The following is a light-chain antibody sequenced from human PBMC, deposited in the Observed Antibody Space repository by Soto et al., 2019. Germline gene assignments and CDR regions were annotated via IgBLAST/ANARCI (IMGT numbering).Light chain of an antibody. J-gene: IGKJ2*01. V-gene: IGKV4-1*01. Sequence: DIVMTHSPDSLALSLGERATIHCKSSQSVFYISNNKDYLAWCQQKPGQPPNLLLYWASTRESGVPDRFSGSGSGTDFTLTISSLQAEDVAIYYCHQFSSPTFFPFGQGTKVDI. CDR2: WAS. CDR3: HQFSSPTFFP. CDR1: QSVFYISNNKDY.